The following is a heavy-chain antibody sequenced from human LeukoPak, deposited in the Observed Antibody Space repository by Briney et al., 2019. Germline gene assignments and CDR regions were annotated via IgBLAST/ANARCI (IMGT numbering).Heavy chain of an antibody. V-gene: IGHV3-21*04. J-gene: IGHJ5*02. Sequence: GGSLRLSCAASGFTFSSYIMNWVRQAPGKGLEWVSSISSSSSYIYYADSVKGRFAISRDNAKNSLYLQMNSLRAEDTALYYCAKGSYYYGSGSPNWFDPWGQGTLVTVSS. CDR2: ISSSSSYI. D-gene: IGHD3-10*01. CDR1: GFTFSSYI. CDR3: AKGSYYYGSGSPNWFDP.